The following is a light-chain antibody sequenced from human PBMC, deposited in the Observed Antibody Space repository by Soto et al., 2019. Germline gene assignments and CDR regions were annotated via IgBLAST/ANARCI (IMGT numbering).Light chain of an antibody. CDR3: QHSGGSPPMFT. CDR1: HSVIRNY. CDR2: GTS. V-gene: IGKV3-20*01. Sequence: EIVLTQSPGTLSLSPGETATLYCRASHSVIRNYLAWYQQRPGQAPRLLIHGTSSRATGFPDRFSGSGSGTDFTLTISRLEPEDFAVYYCQHSGGSPPMFTFGQGTKLEIK. J-gene: IGKJ2*01.